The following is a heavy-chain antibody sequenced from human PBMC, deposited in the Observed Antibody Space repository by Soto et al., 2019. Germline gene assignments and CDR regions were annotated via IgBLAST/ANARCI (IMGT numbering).Heavy chain of an antibody. CDR3: AKDIGSSSWYENYSYGMDV. J-gene: IGHJ6*02. V-gene: IGHV3-30*18. CDR2: ISYDGKRK. CDR1: GLSFSSYG. D-gene: IGHD6-13*01. Sequence: PGGSLRLSCAASGLSFSSYGMHWVRQAPGKGLEWVAVISYDGKRKYYADSVKGRFTISRDNSKNTLYLEMNSLGAEDTAVYYCAKDIGSSSWYENYSYGMDVWGQGTAVTVSS.